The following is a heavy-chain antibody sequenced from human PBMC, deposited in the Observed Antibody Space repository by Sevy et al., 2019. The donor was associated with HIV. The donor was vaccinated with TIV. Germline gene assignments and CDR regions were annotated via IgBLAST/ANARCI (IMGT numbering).Heavy chain of an antibody. J-gene: IGHJ5*02. CDR3: ARGRSGYYYDSSGYGRLGFDP. CDR1: GGSFSGYY. CDR2: INHSGST. D-gene: IGHD3-22*01. Sequence: SETLSLTCAVYGGSFSGYYWSWIRQPPGKGLEWIGEINHSGSTNYNPSLKSRVTISVDTSKNQFSLKLSSVTAADTAVYYCARGRSGYYYDSSGYGRLGFDPWGQGTLVTVSS. V-gene: IGHV4-34*01.